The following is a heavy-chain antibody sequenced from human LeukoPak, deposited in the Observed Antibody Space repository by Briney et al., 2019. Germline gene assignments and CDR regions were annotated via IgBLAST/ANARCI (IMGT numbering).Heavy chain of an antibody. CDR1: GFTFSSYV. V-gene: IGHV3-23*01. CDR2: ISGSGGST. D-gene: IGHD3-3*01. J-gene: IGHJ6*03. Sequence: GGSLRLSCAVSGFTFSSYVMSWVRQAPGKGLEWVSAISGSGGSTYYADSVKGRFTISRDNSKNTLYLQMNSLRAEDTAVYYCAKVGVGYGKYYYYYYMDVWGKGTTVTVSS. CDR3: AKVGVGYGKYYYYYYMDV.